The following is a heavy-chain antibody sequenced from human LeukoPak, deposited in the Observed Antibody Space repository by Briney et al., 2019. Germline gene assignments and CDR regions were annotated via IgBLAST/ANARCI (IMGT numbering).Heavy chain of an antibody. CDR3: ARAGGASDSSGWYVFDY. D-gene: IGHD6-19*01. Sequence: ASVKVSCKASGYTFTGYYIHWVRQAPGQGLEWMGRINPNSGGTNYAQMFQGWVTMTRDTSISTAYMEVSRLRSDDTAVYYCARAGGASDSSGWYVFDYWGQGTLVTVSS. CDR1: GYTFTGYY. V-gene: IGHV1-2*04. CDR2: INPNSGGT. J-gene: IGHJ4*02.